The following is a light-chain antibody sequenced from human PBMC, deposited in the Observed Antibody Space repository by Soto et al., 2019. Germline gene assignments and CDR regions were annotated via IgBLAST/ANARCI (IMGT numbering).Light chain of an antibody. CDR2: YTS. Sequence: DVQLTQSPSTLSASIGDRVTITCRASQRIDPWLAWFQQKPGQAPKVLIYYTSTLQSGVPSRFSASGSWTEFTLTISSLQPDDFATYYCQHYDGASPWTFGQGTKVDI. CDR1: QRIDPW. CDR3: QHYDGASPWT. J-gene: IGKJ1*01. V-gene: IGKV1-5*03.